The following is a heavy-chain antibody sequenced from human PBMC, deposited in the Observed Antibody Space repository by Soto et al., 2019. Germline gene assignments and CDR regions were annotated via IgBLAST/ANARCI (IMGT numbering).Heavy chain of an antibody. V-gene: IGHV3-21*01. J-gene: IGHJ5*02. CDR3: APDCTNGVCFMA. CDR2: ISSSSSYI. D-gene: IGHD2-8*01. Sequence: GGSLRLSCAASGFTFSSYSMNWVRQAPGKGLEWVSSISSSSSYIYYADSVKGRFTISRDNAKNSLYLQMNSLRAEDTAVYYCAPDCTNGVCFMAWGQGTLVTVSS. CDR1: GFTFSSYS.